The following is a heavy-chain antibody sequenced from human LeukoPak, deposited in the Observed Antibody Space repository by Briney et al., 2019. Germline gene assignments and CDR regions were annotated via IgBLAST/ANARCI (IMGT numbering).Heavy chain of an antibody. V-gene: IGHV3-7*01. Sequence: GGSLRLSCVASRFTFSIYWMSWVRQAPGKGLEWVANIKQDGREEYYVDSVKGRFSISRDNAKNSLYLQMNSLRAEDTAVYYCARERMGPRGTFGIWGQGTMVTVSS. CDR2: IKQDGREE. D-gene: IGHD3-16*01. CDR1: RFTFSIYW. CDR3: ARERMGPRGTFGI. J-gene: IGHJ3*02.